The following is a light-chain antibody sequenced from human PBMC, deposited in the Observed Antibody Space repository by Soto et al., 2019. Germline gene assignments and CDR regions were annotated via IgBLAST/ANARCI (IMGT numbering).Light chain of an antibody. CDR1: SSDVGGYKY. J-gene: IGLJ1*01. CDR3: SSYTSSSTLSYV. V-gene: IGLV2-14*01. CDR2: EVS. Sequence: SVLTQPASVSGSPGQSITISCTGTSSDVGGYKYVSWYQQYPGKAPKLMIYEVSNRPSGVSNRFSGSKSGNTASLTISGLQAEDEADYYCSSYTSSSTLSYV.